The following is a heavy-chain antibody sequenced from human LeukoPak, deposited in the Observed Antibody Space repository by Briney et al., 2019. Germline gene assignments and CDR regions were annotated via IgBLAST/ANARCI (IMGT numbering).Heavy chain of an antibody. CDR2: IYYSGST. CDR3: ARQNSGARLNV. J-gene: IGHJ6*02. D-gene: IGHD6-25*01. Sequence: SETLSLTCTVSGDSMSSYYWSWIRQPPGKGLEWIGHIYYSGSTDYNPSLKSRLTISVDTSKNQFSLQLSSVTAADTAVYFCARQNSGARLNVWGQGTTVTVSS. V-gene: IGHV4-59*08. CDR1: GDSMSSYY.